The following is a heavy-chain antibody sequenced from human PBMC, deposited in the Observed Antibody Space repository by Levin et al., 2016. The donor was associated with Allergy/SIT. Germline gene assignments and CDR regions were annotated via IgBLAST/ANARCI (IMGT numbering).Heavy chain of an antibody. J-gene: IGHJ6*02. D-gene: IGHD3-22*01. Sequence: SGPTLVKPTETLTLTCTFSGFSLSTSGMCVSWIRQPPGKALEWLARIDWDDDKYYSTSLKTRLTISKGTSKNQVVLTMTNVDPVDTATYYCAHDRPGYGFGVWGQGTTVTVSS. CDR2: IDWDDDK. V-gene: IGHV2-70*12. CDR3: AHDRPGYGFGV. CDR1: GFSLSTSGMC.